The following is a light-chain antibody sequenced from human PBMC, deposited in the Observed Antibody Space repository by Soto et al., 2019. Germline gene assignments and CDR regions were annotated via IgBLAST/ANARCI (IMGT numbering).Light chain of an antibody. Sequence: EIVMTQSPATLSVSPGERATLSCRASQSVSSNLAWYQQKPGQAPRLLTYGASTRATGIPARFSGSGSGTEFTLTISSLQSEDFAVYYCQQYNNWPLRTFGQGTKVDIK. CDR3: QQYNNWPLRT. J-gene: IGKJ1*01. CDR1: QSVSSN. CDR2: GAS. V-gene: IGKV3-15*01.